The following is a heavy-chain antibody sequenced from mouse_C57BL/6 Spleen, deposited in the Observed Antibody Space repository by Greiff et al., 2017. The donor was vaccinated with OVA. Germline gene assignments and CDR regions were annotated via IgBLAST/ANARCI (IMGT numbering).Heavy chain of an antibody. V-gene: IGHV1-76*01. Sequence: QVQLQQSGAELVRPGASVKLSCKASGYTFTDYYINWVKQRPGQGLEWIARIYPGSGNTYYNEKFKGKATLTAEKSSSTAYMQLSSLTSEDSAVYFCARGVRLYYAMDYWGQGTSVTVSS. D-gene: IGHD2-14*01. CDR2: IYPGSGNT. CDR1: GYTFTDYY. J-gene: IGHJ4*01. CDR3: ARGVRLYYAMDY.